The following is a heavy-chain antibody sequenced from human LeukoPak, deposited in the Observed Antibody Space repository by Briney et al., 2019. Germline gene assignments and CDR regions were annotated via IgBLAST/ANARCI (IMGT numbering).Heavy chain of an antibody. CDR2: VYSSGST. Sequence: SETLSLTCAVSGGSINSNTYYWGWIRQPPGKGLEWIGSVYSSGSTYYNPSLKSRVAISVDTSKNQFSLRLSSVTAPDMAVYYCARRSRSGFFDYWGQGTLVTVSS. V-gene: IGHV4-39*01. CDR1: GGSINSNTYY. CDR3: ARRSRSGFFDY. D-gene: IGHD3-10*01. J-gene: IGHJ4*02.